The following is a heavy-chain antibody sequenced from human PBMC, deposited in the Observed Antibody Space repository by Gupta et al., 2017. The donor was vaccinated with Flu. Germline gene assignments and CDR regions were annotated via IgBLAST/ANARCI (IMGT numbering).Heavy chain of an antibody. CDR1: GFPFTPFA. CDR2: ISYDGRRQ. Sequence: QVKLVDSGGGVVQPRGSLIPSCAASGFPFTPFAMQWVPQPPGQPLARVAFISYDGRRQNDPDSVQGRFTISRDDSRNTLYLQMNSLTPEDTAIYYCARDPSGSNPYYDYWGQGTLVTVSS. D-gene: IGHD3-16*01. V-gene: IGHV3-30*01. J-gene: IGHJ4*02. CDR3: ARDPSGSNPYYDY.